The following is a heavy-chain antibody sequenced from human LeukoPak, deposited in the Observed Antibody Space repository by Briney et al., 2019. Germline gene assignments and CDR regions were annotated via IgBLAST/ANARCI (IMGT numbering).Heavy chain of an antibody. Sequence: PWGSLRLSCAASGFTFYYYGMSWVRQAPGKGLEWVSGINWNGGSTGYADSVKGRFTISRCNAKNSLYLQMNSLRAEDTALYHWATDIASACTPWFDPWGQRTLVTVSS. D-gene: IGHD6-13*01. CDR1: GFTFYYYG. CDR2: INWNGGST. J-gene: IGHJ5*02. CDR3: ATDIASACTPWFDP. V-gene: IGHV3-20*01.